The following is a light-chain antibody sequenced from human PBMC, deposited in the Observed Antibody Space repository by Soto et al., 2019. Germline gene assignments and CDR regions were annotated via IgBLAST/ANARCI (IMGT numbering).Light chain of an antibody. V-gene: IGKV3-15*01. CDR1: QSVSSSY. Sequence: EIVLTQSPGTLSLSPGERVTLSCGASQSVSSSYLAWYQQKRGQAPRLLIYGASTRATGIPARFSGSGSGTEFTLTISSLQSEDFAVYYCLQYDNWLTFGGGTKVDIK. CDR3: LQYDNWLT. J-gene: IGKJ4*01. CDR2: GAS.